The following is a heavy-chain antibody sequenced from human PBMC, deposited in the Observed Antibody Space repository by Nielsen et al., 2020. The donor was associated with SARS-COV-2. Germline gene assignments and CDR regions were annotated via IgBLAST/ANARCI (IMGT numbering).Heavy chain of an antibody. Sequence: ASVKVSCKASGYTFTSYAMNWVRQAPGQGLEWMGWINTNTGNPTYAQGFTGRFVFSLDTSVSTAYLQISSLKAEDTAVYYCARPPTEQWLVRGPYYFDYWGQGTLVTVSS. CDR3: ARPPTEQWLVRGPYYFDY. D-gene: IGHD6-19*01. CDR2: INTNTGNP. J-gene: IGHJ4*02. CDR1: GYTFTSYA. V-gene: IGHV7-4-1*02.